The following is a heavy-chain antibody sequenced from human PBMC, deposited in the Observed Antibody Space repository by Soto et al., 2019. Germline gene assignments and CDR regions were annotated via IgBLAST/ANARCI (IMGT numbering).Heavy chain of an antibody. J-gene: IGHJ4*02. CDR2: INPNSGGT. Sequence: ASVKVSCKASGYTFSGFYMHWVRQAPGQGLEWMGWINPNSGGTKSAEKFQGRVTMTRDTSISMAYVELSRLTSDDTAVYYCASAAVTGTAGLDFWGQGTQVTVSS. D-gene: IGHD6-19*01. V-gene: IGHV1-2*02. CDR3: ASAAVTGTAGLDF. CDR1: GYTFSGFY.